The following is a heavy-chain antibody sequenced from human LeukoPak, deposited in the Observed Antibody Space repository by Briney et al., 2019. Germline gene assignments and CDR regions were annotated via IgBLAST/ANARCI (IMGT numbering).Heavy chain of an antibody. J-gene: IGHJ4*02. V-gene: IGHV1-3*01. CDR1: GYTFTSYA. D-gene: IGHD6-19*01. CDR2: INAGNGNT. Sequence: RAAVKVSCTASGYTFTSYAMHWVRQAPGQRLEWMGWINAGNGNTKYSQKFQGRVTITSDTSASTAYMELSSLRSEDTAVYYCARGRYRSAWYCIDYWGQRTLVTVSS. CDR3: ARGRYRSAWYCIDY.